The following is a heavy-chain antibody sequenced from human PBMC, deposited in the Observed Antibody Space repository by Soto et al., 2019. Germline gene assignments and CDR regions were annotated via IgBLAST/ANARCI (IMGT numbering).Heavy chain of an antibody. V-gene: IGHV4-39*02. CDR3: ARDLRSDYSNFYYYYYGMDV. J-gene: IGHJ6*02. Sequence: QLQLQESGPGLVKPSETLSLTCTVSGCSISSSSYYWGWIRQPPGKGLEWIGSIYYSGSPYYNPSLKSRVTISVDTSKNQFSLKLSSVTAADTAVYYCARDLRSDYSNFYYYYYGMDVWGQGTTVTVSS. D-gene: IGHD4-4*01. CDR1: GCSISSSSYY. CDR2: IYYSGSP.